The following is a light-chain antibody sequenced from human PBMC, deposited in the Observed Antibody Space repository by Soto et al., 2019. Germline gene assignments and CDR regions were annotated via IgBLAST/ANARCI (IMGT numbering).Light chain of an antibody. J-gene: IGKJ1*01. Sequence: DIQITQSPSTLSASVGDRVTITCRASQSISRWLAWYQQKPGKAPNLLIYKASTLQSGVPSRFSGGGSGTEFTLTISSLQPDDCGTYYCQQYNDRWTFGQGTKVEIK. V-gene: IGKV1-5*03. CDR3: QQYNDRWT. CDR2: KAS. CDR1: QSISRW.